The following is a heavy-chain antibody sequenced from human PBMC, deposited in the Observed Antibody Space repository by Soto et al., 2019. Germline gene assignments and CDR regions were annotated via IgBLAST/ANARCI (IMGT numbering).Heavy chain of an antibody. D-gene: IGHD2-8*01. CDR3: ARLSGSNNGICYRFDY. J-gene: IGHJ4*02. Sequence: PGESLKISCKGSGYRFTSNWIAWVRQMPGKGLEWMGIIYPGDSDTRYSPSFQGQVTISADNSITTAYLQWSSLKASDTAMYYCARLSGSNNGICYRFDYSGRATRFTVSS. V-gene: IGHV5-51*01. CDR1: GYRFTSNW. CDR2: IYPGDSDT.